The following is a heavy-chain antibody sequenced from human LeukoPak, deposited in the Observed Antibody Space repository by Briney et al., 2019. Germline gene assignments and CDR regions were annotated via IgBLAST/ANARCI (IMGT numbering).Heavy chain of an antibody. Sequence: ASVKVSCKASGYTFTSYGISWVRQAPGQGLEWMGWISAYNGNTNYAQKLQGRVTMTTDTSTSTAYMELRSLRSDDTAVYYCARMDIVVVPAGAYYYYGMDVWGQGTMVTVSS. V-gene: IGHV1-18*01. CDR3: ARMDIVVVPAGAYYYYGMDV. CDR1: GYTFTSYG. D-gene: IGHD2-2*03. J-gene: IGHJ6*02. CDR2: ISAYNGNT.